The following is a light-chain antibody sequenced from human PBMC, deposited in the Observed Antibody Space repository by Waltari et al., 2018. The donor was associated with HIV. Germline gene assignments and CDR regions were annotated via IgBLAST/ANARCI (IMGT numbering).Light chain of an antibody. Sequence: EIVMTQSPATLSVSPGERATLSCRASQSVSSNVAWYQQKPGHAPRLLIYGASTRATGVPARFSGSGSGTEFTLIISSLQSEDFAVYYCQQYTNRPPRTFGQGTKVEVK. J-gene: IGKJ1*01. CDR2: GAS. V-gene: IGKV3-15*01. CDR3: QQYTNRPPRT. CDR1: QSVSSN.